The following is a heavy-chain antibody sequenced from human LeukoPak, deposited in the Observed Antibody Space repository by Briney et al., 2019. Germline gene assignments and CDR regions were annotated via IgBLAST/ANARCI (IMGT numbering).Heavy chain of an antibody. CDR2: FNPNSGGT. CDR3: ARRADPNDCAPFDY. CDR1: GSTVTGYV. Sequence: ASVKVSCKASGSTVTGYVIQWGRQAPGHRLEWMGWFNPNSGGTNSAQKLQGRVTMTRDTSISTAYMELSRLRSEETAVSCCARRADPNDCAPFDYWGQGTLVTVSS. D-gene: IGHD2-21*02. J-gene: IGHJ4*02. V-gene: IGHV1-2*02.